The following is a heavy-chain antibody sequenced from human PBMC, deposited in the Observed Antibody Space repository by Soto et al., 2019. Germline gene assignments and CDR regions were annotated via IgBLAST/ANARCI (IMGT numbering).Heavy chain of an antibody. V-gene: IGHV3-23*01. CDR3: AKDYDASSWYEYFQY. CDR1: GCSFSSYA. D-gene: IGHD6-13*01. J-gene: IGHJ1*01. Sequence: PGGSLRLSCAASGCSFSSYAMSWVRQAPGKGLEWVSTISGSGGSTYYADSVKGRFTISRDNSKNTLYLQMNSLRAEDTALYYCAKDYDASSWYEYFQYWARASWSPSPQ. CDR2: ISGSGGST.